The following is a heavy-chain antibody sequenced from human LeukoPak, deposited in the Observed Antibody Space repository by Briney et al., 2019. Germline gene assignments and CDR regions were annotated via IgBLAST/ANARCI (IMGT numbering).Heavy chain of an antibody. CDR1: GFTFSSYG. CDR2: ISYDGSNI. Sequence: PGRSLRLSCAASGFTFSSYGMHWVRQAPGKGLEWVAVISYDGSNIYYADSVKGRFTISRDNSKNTLYLQMNSLRAEDTAVYYCAKEREVFGYFDWPPGAFDIWGQGTMVTVSS. V-gene: IGHV3-30*18. CDR3: AKEREVFGYFDWPPGAFDI. D-gene: IGHD3-9*01. J-gene: IGHJ3*02.